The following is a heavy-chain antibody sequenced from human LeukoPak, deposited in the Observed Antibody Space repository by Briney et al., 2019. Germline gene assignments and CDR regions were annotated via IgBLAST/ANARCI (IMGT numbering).Heavy chain of an antibody. J-gene: IGHJ4*02. V-gene: IGHV4-4*07. D-gene: IGHD3-22*01. CDR3: ARDVGSGYYHNFDY. CDR2: IYTSGST. Sequence: SETLSLTCTVSGGSISSYYWSWIRQPAGKGLEWIGRIYTSGSTNYNPSLKSRVTMLVDTSKDQFSLKLSSVTAADTAVYYCARDVGSGYYHNFDYWGQGTLVTVSS. CDR1: GGSISSYY.